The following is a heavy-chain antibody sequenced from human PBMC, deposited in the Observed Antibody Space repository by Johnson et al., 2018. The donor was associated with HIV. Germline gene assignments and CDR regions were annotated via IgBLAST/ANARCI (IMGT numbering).Heavy chain of an antibody. Sequence: VQLVESGGGVVQPGRSLRLSCVASGFTFSSYTMHWVRQAPGKGLEWVAVISYDGRNKYYADSVKGRFTISRDNSKNTLYLQMNSLRAEDTAVYYCARGRKTVTTVRPSAFDIWGQGTMVTVSS. CDR2: ISYDGRNK. V-gene: IGHV3-30-3*01. CDR3: ARGRKTVTTVRPSAFDI. J-gene: IGHJ3*02. CDR1: GFTFSSYT. D-gene: IGHD4-17*01.